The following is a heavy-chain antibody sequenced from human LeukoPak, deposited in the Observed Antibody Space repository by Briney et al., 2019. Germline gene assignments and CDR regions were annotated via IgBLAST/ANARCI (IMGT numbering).Heavy chain of an antibody. V-gene: IGHV4-38-2*01. CDR2: IYHSGST. J-gene: IGHJ4*02. D-gene: IGHD1-20*01. Sequence: SETLSLTCAVSGYSISSGYYWGWIRQPPGQGLEWIGSIYHSGSTYYNPSLKSRVTISVDTSKNQFSLKLSSVTAADTAVYYCARSITGTLFDYWGQGTLVTVSP. CDR1: GYSISSGYY. CDR3: ARSITGTLFDY.